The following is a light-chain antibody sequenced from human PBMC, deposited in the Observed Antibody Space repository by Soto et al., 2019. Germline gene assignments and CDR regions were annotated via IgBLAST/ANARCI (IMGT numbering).Light chain of an antibody. CDR2: GAS. Sequence: EIVLTQSPDTLYLSPGERATLSCRASQRVGGNYLAWFQQKPGQAPRLLIYGASSRATGIPGRFSGSGSGTDFTLTINSLEPEDFAVYYCQHYVASPWAFGHGTKVEIK. CDR3: QHYVASPWA. CDR1: QRVGGNY. J-gene: IGKJ1*01. V-gene: IGKV3-20*01.